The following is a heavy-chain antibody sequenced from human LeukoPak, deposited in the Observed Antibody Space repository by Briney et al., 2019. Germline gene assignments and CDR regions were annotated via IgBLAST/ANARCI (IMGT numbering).Heavy chain of an antibody. Sequence: SETLSLTCAVYGGSFSGYYWSWIRQPPGKGLEWIGEINHSGSTNYNPSLKSRVTISVDTSKNQFSLKLSSVTAADTAVYYCARVSGDRDALDIWGQGTMVTVSS. CDR1: GGSFSGYY. CDR3: ARVSGDRDALDI. CDR2: INHSGST. D-gene: IGHD4-17*01. V-gene: IGHV4-34*01. J-gene: IGHJ3*02.